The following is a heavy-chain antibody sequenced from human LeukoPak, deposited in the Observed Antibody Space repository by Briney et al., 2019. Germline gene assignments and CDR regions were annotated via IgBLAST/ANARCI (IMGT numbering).Heavy chain of an antibody. J-gene: IGHJ4*02. CDR1: GFTVSSNS. V-gene: IGHV3-53*01. CDR2: IFSST. D-gene: IGHD3-10*01. CDR3: ARANRGLTLVRGVLTPKLYSPLDY. Sequence: GGSLRLSCTVSGFTVSSNSMSWVRQAPGKGLEWVSFIFSSTHYSDSVKGRFTISRDNSKNTLYLQMNSLRAEDTAVYYCARANRGLTLVRGVLTPKLYSPLDYWGQGTLVTVSS.